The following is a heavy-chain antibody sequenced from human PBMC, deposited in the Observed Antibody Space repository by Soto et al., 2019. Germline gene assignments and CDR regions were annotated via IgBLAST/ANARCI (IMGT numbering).Heavy chain of an antibody. J-gene: IGHJ6*02. V-gene: IGHV3-13*05. Sequence: GGSLRLSCAASVFTFISYDMHWVRQATGKGLEWVSAIGTAGDPYYPGSVKGRFTISRENAKNSLYLQMNSLRAGDTAVYYCARGPYCTNGVCYNYYGMDAWGQGTTVTVSS. D-gene: IGHD2-8*01. CDR2: IGTAGDP. CDR3: ARGPYCTNGVCYNYYGMDA. CDR1: VFTFISYD.